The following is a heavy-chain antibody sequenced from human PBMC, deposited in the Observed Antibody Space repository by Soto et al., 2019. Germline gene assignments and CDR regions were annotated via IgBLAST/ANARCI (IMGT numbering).Heavy chain of an antibody. J-gene: IGHJ6*02. Sequence: QVQLVQSGAEVKNPGASVKVSCKASGYTFTRYGIGWARQAPGQGLEWMGWINTYNGNTNYAQNVQGRVTLTTDTSTXTAYMELRSLXSXDTAIYYCAMVDVYVTPSPQDVWGQGTTVIVSS. CDR1: GYTFTRYG. V-gene: IGHV1-18*01. CDR3: AMVDVYVTPSPQDV. CDR2: INTYNGNT. D-gene: IGHD3-16*01.